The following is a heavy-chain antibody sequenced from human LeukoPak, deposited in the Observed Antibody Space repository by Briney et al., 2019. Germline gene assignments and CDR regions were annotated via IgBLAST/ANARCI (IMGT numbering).Heavy chain of an antibody. D-gene: IGHD3-3*01. CDR1: GLTFSSHG. V-gene: IGHV3-23*01. Sequence: PGGSLRLSCAASGLTFSSHGMHWVRQAPGKGLEWVSAISGSGGSTYYADSVKGRFTISRDNSKNTLYLQMNSLRAEDTAVYYCAKATLWSGYYPGDYWGQGTLGTVSS. J-gene: IGHJ4*02. CDR2: ISGSGGST. CDR3: AKATLWSGYYPGDY.